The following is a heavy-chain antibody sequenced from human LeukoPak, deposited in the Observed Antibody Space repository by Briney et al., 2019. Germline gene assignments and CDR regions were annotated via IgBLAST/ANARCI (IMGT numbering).Heavy chain of an antibody. CDR3: ARGRIAAAATDY. CDR2: ISYDGSNK. D-gene: IGHD6-13*01. Sequence: PGGSLRLSCAASGFTFSSYAMHWVRQAPGKGLEWVAVISYDGSNKYYADSVKGRFTISRDNSKNTLYLQMNSLRDEDTALNYCARGRIAAAATDYWGQGTLVTVSS. J-gene: IGHJ4*02. V-gene: IGHV3-30-3*01. CDR1: GFTFSSYA.